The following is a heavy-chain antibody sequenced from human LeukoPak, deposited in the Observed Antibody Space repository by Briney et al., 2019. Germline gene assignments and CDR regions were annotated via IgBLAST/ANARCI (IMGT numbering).Heavy chain of an antibody. CDR3: ARGFDSKSTYFDY. D-gene: IGHD5-12*01. CDR1: GGSISSYY. CDR2: IYYSGST. Sequence: SETLSLTCTVSGGSISSYYWSWIRQPPGKGLEWIGYIYYSGSTNYNPSLKSRATISVDTSKNQFSLKLRSVTAADTAVYYCARGFDSKSTYFDYWGQGTLVTVSS. V-gene: IGHV4-59*01. J-gene: IGHJ4*02.